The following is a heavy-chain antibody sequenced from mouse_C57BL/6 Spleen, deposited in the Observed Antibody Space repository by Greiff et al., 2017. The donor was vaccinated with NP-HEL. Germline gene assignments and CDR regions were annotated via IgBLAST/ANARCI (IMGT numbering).Heavy chain of an antibody. J-gene: IGHJ4*01. D-gene: IGHD3-2*02. CDR3: AKGEDSSGFYAMDY. CDR2: ISSGSSTI. V-gene: IGHV5-17*01. Sequence: EVNVVESGGGLVKPGGSLKLSCAASGFTFSDYGMHWVRQAPEKGLEWVAYISSGSSTIYYADTVKGRFTISRDNAKNTLFLQMTSLRSEDTAMYYCAKGEDSSGFYAMDYWGQGTSVTVSS. CDR1: GFTFSDYG.